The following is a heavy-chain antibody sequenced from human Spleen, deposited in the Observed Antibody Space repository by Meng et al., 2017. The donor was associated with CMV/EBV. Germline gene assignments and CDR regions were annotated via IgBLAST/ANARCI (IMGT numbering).Heavy chain of an antibody. CDR2: ISAYNGNT. V-gene: IGHV1-18*01. D-gene: IGHD2-2*01. CDR3: ARGSAAIPPDY. Sequence: QVQLVQSGAEVKKPGVSCKASGYTFTSYGISWVRQAPGQGLEWMXWISAYNGNTNYAQKLQGRVTMTTDTSTSTAYMELRSLRSDDTAVYYCARGSAAIPPDYWGQGTLVTVSS. CDR1: GYTFTSYG. J-gene: IGHJ4*02.